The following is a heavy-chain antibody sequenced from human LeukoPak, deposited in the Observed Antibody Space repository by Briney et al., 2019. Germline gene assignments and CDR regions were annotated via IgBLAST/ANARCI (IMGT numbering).Heavy chain of an antibody. CDR1: GGSISSYY. D-gene: IGHD3-10*01. Sequence: SETLSLTCTVSGGSISSYYWSWIRQPPGKGLEWIGYIYYSGSTNYNPSLKSRVTISVDTSKNQFSLKLSSVTAADTAVYYCARGLYYPRVYYFDYWGQGTLVTVSS. V-gene: IGHV4-59*12. CDR2: IYYSGST. CDR3: ARGLYYPRVYYFDY. J-gene: IGHJ4*02.